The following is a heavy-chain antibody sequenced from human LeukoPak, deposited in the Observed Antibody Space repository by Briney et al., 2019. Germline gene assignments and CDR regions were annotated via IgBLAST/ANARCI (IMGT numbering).Heavy chain of an antibody. CDR1: GFTFSSYG. CDR2: ISYDGSNK. Sequence: GGSLRLSCAASGFTFSSYGMYWVRQAPGKGLEWVAVISYDGSNKYYADSVKGRFTISRDNSKNTLYLQMNSLRAEDTAVYYCAKDQGGGLRYFDWFYFDYWGQGTLVTVSS. V-gene: IGHV3-30*18. D-gene: IGHD3-9*01. J-gene: IGHJ4*02. CDR3: AKDQGGGLRYFDWFYFDY.